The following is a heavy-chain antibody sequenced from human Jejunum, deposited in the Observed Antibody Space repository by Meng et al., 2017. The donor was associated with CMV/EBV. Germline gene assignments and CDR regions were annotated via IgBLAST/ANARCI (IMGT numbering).Heavy chain of an antibody. CDR3: ARDSMKGGGFDY. D-gene: IGHD3-10*01. Sequence: SGFPFGDPSIDLFRQAPGKGLGWVARSRVKVNSSPTEHAASVKGRFTISRDDLENSLYLQMNSLKPEDTAVYYCARDSMKGGGFDYWGQGTLVTVSS. J-gene: IGHJ4*02. CDR1: GFPFGDPS. V-gene: IGHV3-72*01. CDR2: SRVKVNSSPT.